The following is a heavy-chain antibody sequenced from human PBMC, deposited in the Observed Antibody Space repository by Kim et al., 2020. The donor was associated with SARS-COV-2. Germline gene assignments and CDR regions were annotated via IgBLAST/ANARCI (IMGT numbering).Heavy chain of an antibody. J-gene: IGHJ6*02. Sequence: SETLSLICAVYGGYFNDYYWSWIRQPPGKGLEWIGEINHSGSTNYNPSLRSRVIISVDTSKNQFSLKLSSVTAADTAVYYCAGGQDVDSGRYGGMDVWG. V-gene: IGHV4-34*01. D-gene: IGHD3-10*01. CDR1: GGYFNDYY. CDR2: INHSGST. CDR3: AGGQDVDSGRYGGMDV.